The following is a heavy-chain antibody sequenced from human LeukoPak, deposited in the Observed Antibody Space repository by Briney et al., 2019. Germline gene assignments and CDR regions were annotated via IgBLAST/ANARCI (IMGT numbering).Heavy chain of an antibody. J-gene: IGHJ4*02. D-gene: IGHD6-19*01. CDR3: ARVLYSSGNLDY. CDR2: INHSGST. Sequence: SETLSLTCAVYGGSFSGYYWSWIRQPPGKGLEWIGEINHSGSTNYNPSLKSRVTIPVDTSKNQFSLKLSSVTAADTAVYYCARVLYSSGNLDYWGQGTLVTVSS. V-gene: IGHV4-34*01. CDR1: GGSFSGYY.